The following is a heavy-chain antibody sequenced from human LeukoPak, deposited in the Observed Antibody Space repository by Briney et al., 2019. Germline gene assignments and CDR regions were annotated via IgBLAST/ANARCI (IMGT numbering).Heavy chain of an antibody. D-gene: IGHD5-18*01. CDR2: IYYSTNT. J-gene: IGHJ4*02. CDR3: VSPRVFSYGYFDY. CDR1: GGSISSSSAY. Sequence: PSETLSLTCTVSGGSISSSSAYWGWIRPPPGKGLEWIGSIYYSTNTYYNPSLKSRVTISADTSKNQFSLTPGSVTATDTAVYYCVSPRVFSYGYFDYWGQGTLGTVSS. V-gene: IGHV4-39*01.